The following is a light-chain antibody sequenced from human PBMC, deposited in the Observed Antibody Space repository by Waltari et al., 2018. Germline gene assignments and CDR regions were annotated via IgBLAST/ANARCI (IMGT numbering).Light chain of an antibody. V-gene: IGKV4-1*01. J-gene: IGKJ2*01. Sequence: DIVLTQSPDSLAVSLGERATINCKSSQSVLSRSNNKNYLGWYKQIPGQPPKLLITLASTRESGVPDRFRGSGSGTDFTLTISSLQAEDVAVYFCQQCYTFPYTFGQGTKLEIK. CDR3: QQCYTFPYT. CDR1: QSVLSRSNNKNY. CDR2: LAS.